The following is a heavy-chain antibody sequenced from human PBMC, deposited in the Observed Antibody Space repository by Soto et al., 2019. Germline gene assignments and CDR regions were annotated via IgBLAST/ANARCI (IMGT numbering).Heavy chain of an antibody. CDR2: INHSGST. D-gene: IGHD3-3*01. CDR3: ARELTTYDFWSAYSRWFDP. Sequence: PSETLSLTCAVYGGSFSGYYWSWIRQPPGKGLESIGEINHSGSTNYNPSLKSRVTISVDTSKNQFSLKLSSVTAADTAVYYCARELTTYDFWSAYSRWFDPWGQGTLVTVSS. V-gene: IGHV4-34*01. J-gene: IGHJ5*02. CDR1: GGSFSGYY.